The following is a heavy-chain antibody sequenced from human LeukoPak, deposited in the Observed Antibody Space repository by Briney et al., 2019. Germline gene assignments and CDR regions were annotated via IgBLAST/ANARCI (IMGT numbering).Heavy chain of an antibody. Sequence: PGGSLRLSCAASGFTISDYYMSWIRQAPGKGLEWLSYINRGDTIIHYADSVKGRFTISRDNATNSLYLQMNSMTAEDTAIYFCARDHAVIRANSFWFDPWGQGTRVIVSS. V-gene: IGHV3-11*01. CDR2: INRGDTII. CDR3: ARDHAVIRANSFWFDP. J-gene: IGHJ5*02. D-gene: IGHD4/OR15-4a*01. CDR1: GFTISDYY.